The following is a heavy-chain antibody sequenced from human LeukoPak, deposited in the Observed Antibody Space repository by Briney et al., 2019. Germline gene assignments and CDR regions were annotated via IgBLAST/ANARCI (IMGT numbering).Heavy chain of an antibody. CDR1: GYSFITYW. J-gene: IGHJ4*02. Sequence: GESLKFSCKGSGYSFITYWIGWVRQMPGKGLEWMGLIYPGDSDTIYSPSFQGQVTLSADKSITTAYLQWSSLKASDTAMYFCARYDIDCSSTSCYSRHFDYWGQGTLVTVSS. CDR2: IYPGDSDT. D-gene: IGHD2-2*01. V-gene: IGHV5-51*01. CDR3: ARYDIDCSSTSCYSRHFDY.